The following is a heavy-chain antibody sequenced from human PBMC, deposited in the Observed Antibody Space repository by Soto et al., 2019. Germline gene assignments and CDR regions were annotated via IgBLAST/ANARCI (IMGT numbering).Heavy chain of an antibody. CDR1: GFTFSSYA. CDR3: AKKGQSSGWYVQLWDDY. V-gene: IGHV3-23*01. CDR2: ISGSGGST. D-gene: IGHD6-19*01. J-gene: IGHJ4*02. Sequence: GGSLRLSCAASGFTFSSYAMSWVRQAPGKGLEWVSAISGSGGSTYYADSVKGLFTISRDNSKNTLYLQMNSLRAEDTAVYYCAKKGQSSGWYVQLWDDYWGQGTLVTVSS.